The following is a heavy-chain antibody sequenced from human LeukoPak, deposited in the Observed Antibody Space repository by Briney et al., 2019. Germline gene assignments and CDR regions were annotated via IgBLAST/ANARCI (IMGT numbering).Heavy chain of an antibody. J-gene: IGHJ5*02. CDR2: VYSGGSA. CDR1: GASISGPTSY. D-gene: IGHD5-12*01. Sequence: SETLSLTCTVSGASISGPTSYWGWIRQLPGKGLEWIASVYSGGSAYYNPSLKSRVIISVDTSNNKFSLRLTSVTAADTAMYYCARHESGTGFDPWGQGTLVTVSS. CDR3: ARHESGTGFDP. V-gene: IGHV4-39*01.